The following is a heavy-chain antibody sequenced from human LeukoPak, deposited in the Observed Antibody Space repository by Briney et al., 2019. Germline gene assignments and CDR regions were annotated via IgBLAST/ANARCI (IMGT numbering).Heavy chain of an antibody. V-gene: IGHV4-61*01. CDR2: IYYSGST. Sequence: PSETLSLTCNVSGASVSSGSYYWSWIRQPPGTGLEWIGYIYYSGSTNYNPSLKSRVTISVDTSKNQFSLKLSSVTAADTAVYYCARGTYSSSWYYYYGMDVWGQGTTVTVSS. CDR3: ARGTYSSSWYYYYGMDV. CDR1: GASVSSGSYY. D-gene: IGHD6-13*01. J-gene: IGHJ6*02.